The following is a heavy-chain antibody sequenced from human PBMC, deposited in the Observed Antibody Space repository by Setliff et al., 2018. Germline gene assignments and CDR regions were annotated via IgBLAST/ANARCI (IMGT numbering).Heavy chain of an antibody. CDR2: ISGSGGNT. J-gene: IGHJ4*02. V-gene: IGHV3-23*01. CDR1: GFTFSSYT. D-gene: IGHD3-10*01. CDR3: AKDDQIRGHNLDY. Sequence: GGSLRLSCAASGFTFSSYTMGWVRQAPGKGLEWVSAISGSGGNTYYADSVKGRFTISRDNSNNTLYLQMNSLRADDTATYYCAKDDQIRGHNLDYWGQGTLVTVSS.